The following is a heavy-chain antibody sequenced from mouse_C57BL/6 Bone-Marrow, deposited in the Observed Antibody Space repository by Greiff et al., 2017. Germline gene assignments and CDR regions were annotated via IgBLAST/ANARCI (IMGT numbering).Heavy chain of an antibody. CDR3: ANAYYGSKSWFAY. CDR1: GYTFTSYD. CDR2: IYPRDGST. D-gene: IGHD1-1*01. V-gene: IGHV1-85*01. Sequence: VQLQQSGPELVKPGASVKLSCKASGYTFTSYDINWVKQRPGQGLEWIGWIYPRDGSTKYNEKFKGKATLTVDTSSSTAYMELHSLTSEDSAVYFCANAYYGSKSWFAYWGQGTLVTVSA. J-gene: IGHJ3*01.